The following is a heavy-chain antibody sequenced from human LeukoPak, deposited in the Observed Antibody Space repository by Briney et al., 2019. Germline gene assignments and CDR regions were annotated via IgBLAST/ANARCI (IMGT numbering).Heavy chain of an antibody. CDR1: GFTFSSYA. CDR3: AREGDSSGYYVNYYYYYGMDV. D-gene: IGHD3-22*01. V-gene: IGHV3-30-3*01. CDR2: ISYDGSNK. Sequence: GGSLRLSCAASGFTFSSYAMHWVRQAPGKGLEWVAVISYDGSNKYYADSVKGRFTISRDNSKNTLYLQMNSLRAEDTAVYYCAREGDSSGYYVNYYYYYGMDVWGQGTTVTVSS. J-gene: IGHJ6*02.